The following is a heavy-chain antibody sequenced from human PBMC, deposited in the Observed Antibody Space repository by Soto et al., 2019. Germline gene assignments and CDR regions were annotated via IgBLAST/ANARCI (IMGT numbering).Heavy chain of an antibody. CDR2: IYSGGST. Sequence: GGSLRLSCAASGFTVSSNYMSWFRQAPGKGLEWVSVIYSGGSTYYADSVKGRFTISRDNSKNTLYLQMNSLRAEDTAVYYCARGGVGASYYYYYGMDVWGQGTTVTVSS. D-gene: IGHD1-26*01. V-gene: IGHV3-53*01. CDR3: ARGGVGASYYYYYGMDV. CDR1: GFTVSSNY. J-gene: IGHJ6*02.